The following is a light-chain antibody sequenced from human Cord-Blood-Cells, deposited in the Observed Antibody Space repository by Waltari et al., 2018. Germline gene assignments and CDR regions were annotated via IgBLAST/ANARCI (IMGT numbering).Light chain of an antibody. Sequence: QSALTQPASVSGSPGQSLTIPCTATSSDVGSYNLISWYQQHPGKAPKLMIYEGSKRPSGVSNRFSGSKSGNTASLTISGLQAEDEADYYCCSYAGSSTLVVFGGGTKLTVL. CDR2: EGS. V-gene: IGLV2-23*01. J-gene: IGLJ3*02. CDR1: SSDVGSYNL. CDR3: CSYAGSSTLVV.